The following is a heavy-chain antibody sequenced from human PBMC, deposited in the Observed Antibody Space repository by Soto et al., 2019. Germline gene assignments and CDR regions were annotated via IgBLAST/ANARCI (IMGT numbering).Heavy chain of an antibody. CDR1: GYSFTSYW. CDR2: IYPGDSDT. Sequence: PGESLKISCKGSGYSFTSYWIGWVRQMPGKGLEWMGIIYPGDSDTRYSPSFQGQVTISADKSISTAYLQWSSLKASDTAMYYCARQGGYDSSGYYSLYYYYGMDVWGQGTMVTVSS. CDR3: ARQGGYDSSGYYSLYYYYGMDV. V-gene: IGHV5-51*01. J-gene: IGHJ6*02. D-gene: IGHD3-22*01.